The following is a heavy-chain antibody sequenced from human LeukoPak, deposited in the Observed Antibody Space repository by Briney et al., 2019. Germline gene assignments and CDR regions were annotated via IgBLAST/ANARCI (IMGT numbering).Heavy chain of an antibody. V-gene: IGHV3-21*06. D-gene: IGHD1-1*01. CDR1: GSTFNSYT. Sequence: PGGSLRLSCAASGSTFNSYTMNWVRQAPGKGLESVSSIRSNSRGINYADSVKGRFTISRDNDKNTVFLEMNSLRAEDTAVYYCARDGASIDDQYYGLDVWGQGTTVTVSS. J-gene: IGHJ6*02. CDR2: IRSNSRGI. CDR3: ARDGASIDDQYYGLDV.